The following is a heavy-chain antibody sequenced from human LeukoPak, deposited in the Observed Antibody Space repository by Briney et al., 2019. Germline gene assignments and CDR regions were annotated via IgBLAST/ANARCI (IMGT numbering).Heavy chain of an antibody. CDR2: IIPILGIA. J-gene: IGHJ4*02. V-gene: IGHV1-69*04. CDR1: GGTFSSYA. D-gene: IGHD5-24*01. CDR3: ARDRDGYVRYYFDY. Sequence: GASVKVSCKASGGTFSSYAISWVRQAPGQGLEWMGRIIPILGIANYAQKFQGRVTITADKSTSTAYMELCSLRSEDTAVYYCARDRDGYVRYYFDYWGQGTLVTVSS.